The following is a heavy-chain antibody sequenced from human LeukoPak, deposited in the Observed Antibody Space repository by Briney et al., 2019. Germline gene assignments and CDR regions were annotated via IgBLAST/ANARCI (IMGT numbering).Heavy chain of an antibody. CDR3: AQPDF. Sequence: VGSLRPSCGASGITFRSSSMHWVRQAPGKGLEWLAFIRFDGSTKYYADSVKGRFTVSRDNSKSTLYLQMNSLRAEDTAVYYCAQPDFWGQGTLVTVSS. CDR1: GITFRSSS. J-gene: IGHJ4*02. CDR2: IRFDGSTK. V-gene: IGHV3-30*02.